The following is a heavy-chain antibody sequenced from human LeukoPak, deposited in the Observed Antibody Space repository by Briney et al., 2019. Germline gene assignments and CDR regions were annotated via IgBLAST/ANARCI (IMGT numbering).Heavy chain of an antibody. D-gene: IGHD6-13*01. Sequence: PGGSLRLSCAASGFTFSYYYMSWIRQAPGKGLGWVSYISSSGSTIYYADSVKGRFTISRDNAKDSLYLQMNSLRAEDTAVYYCARVGAAGTRYYYYYYMDVWGKGTTVTVSS. CDR2: ISSSGSTI. CDR3: ARVGAAGTRYYYYYYMDV. V-gene: IGHV3-11*04. J-gene: IGHJ6*03. CDR1: GFTFSYYY.